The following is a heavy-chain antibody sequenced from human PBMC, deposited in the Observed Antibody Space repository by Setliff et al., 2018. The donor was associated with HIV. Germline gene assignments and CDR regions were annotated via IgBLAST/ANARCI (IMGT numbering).Heavy chain of an antibody. CDR1: GGSFSNYY. Sequence: SETLSLTCAVYGGSFSNYYWSWIRQTPGEGPEWIGEINHSEITKYNPSLESRVTISVDTSKNQFSLKVTSVTAADTAVYYCVTSSSWSSRLNFWGQGMQVTVSS. D-gene: IGHD6-13*01. V-gene: IGHV4-34*01. CDR2: INHSEIT. CDR3: VTSSSWSSRLNF. J-gene: IGHJ4*02.